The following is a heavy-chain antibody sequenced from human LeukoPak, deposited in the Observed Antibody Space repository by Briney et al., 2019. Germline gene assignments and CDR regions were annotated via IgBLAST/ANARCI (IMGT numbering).Heavy chain of an antibody. Sequence: ASVTVSCTASGYTFTSYYMHWVRQAPGQGLEWMGIINPSGGSTSYAQKFQGRVTMTRDTSTSTVYMELSSLRSEDTAVYYCARAAAGRYYFDYWGQGTLVTVSS. J-gene: IGHJ4*02. CDR1: GYTFTSYY. V-gene: IGHV1-46*01. CDR2: INPSGGST. D-gene: IGHD6-13*01. CDR3: ARAAAGRYYFDY.